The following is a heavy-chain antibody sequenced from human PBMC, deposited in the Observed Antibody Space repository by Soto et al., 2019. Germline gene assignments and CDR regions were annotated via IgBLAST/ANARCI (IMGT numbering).Heavy chain of an antibody. J-gene: IGHJ4*02. CDR2: ISGSGVST. D-gene: IGHD4-17*01. Sequence: GGSLRLSCSASGFTFDNYAMSWARQAPGKGLEWVSGISGSGVSTYYADSVKGRFTISRDNSKNTLFLQMNSLRAEDTAVYYCAKDPVQTTVTVFDHWGQGTLVTVSS. CDR3: AKDPVQTTVTVFDH. CDR1: GFTFDNYA. V-gene: IGHV3-23*01.